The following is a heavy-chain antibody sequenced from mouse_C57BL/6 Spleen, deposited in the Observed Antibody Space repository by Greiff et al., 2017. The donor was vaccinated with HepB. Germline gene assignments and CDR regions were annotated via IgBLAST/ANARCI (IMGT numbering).Heavy chain of an antibody. D-gene: IGHD1-1*01. Sequence: EVQLQQSGPELVKPGASVKISCKASGYSFTGYYMNWVKQSPEKSLEWIGEINPSTGGTTYNQKFKAKATLTVDKSSSTAYMQLKSLTSEDSAVYYCARGDYVYWGQGTTLTVSS. CDR3: ARGDYVY. V-gene: IGHV1-42*01. J-gene: IGHJ2*01. CDR2: INPSTGGT. CDR1: GYSFTGYY.